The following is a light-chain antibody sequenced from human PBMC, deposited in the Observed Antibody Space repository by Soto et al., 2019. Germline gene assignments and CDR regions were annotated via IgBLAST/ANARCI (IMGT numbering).Light chain of an antibody. Sequence: EIVMTQSPATLSVSPGERATLSCRASQSISSNLAWYQQKPGQPPRLLIYGASTRAAGIPARFSGSGSGTEFTLTISSLQSEDIATYYCQQYENLPTFGQGTRLEIK. J-gene: IGKJ5*01. CDR2: GAS. V-gene: IGKV3-15*01. CDR1: QSISSN. CDR3: QQYENLPT.